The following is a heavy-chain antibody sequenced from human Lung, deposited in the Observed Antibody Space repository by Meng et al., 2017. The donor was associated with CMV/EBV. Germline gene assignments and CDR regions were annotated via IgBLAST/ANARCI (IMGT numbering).Heavy chain of an antibody. CDR3: ARDLPGGTKGTWLDL. CDR1: GYYFTSNG. V-gene: IGHV1-18*01. D-gene: IGHD1-14*01. Sequence: VPVIEAGAEGKKPGASVKVACKASGYYFTSNGNSEVLKVPGQGLEWMGLISAYNDSTNYAQKLQGRVTMATDTSTSTAYMELRSLRSDDTAVYYCARDLPGGTKGTWLDLGGQGTLVTVSS. J-gene: IGHJ5*02. CDR2: ISAYNDST.